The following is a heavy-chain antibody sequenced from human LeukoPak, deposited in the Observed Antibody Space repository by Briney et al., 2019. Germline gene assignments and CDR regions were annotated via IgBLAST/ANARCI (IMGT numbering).Heavy chain of an antibody. Sequence: SETLCLTCTVSGGSISSSTYFWGWIRQPPGKGLEWIGSIYYSGSTYYNPSLKSRVTISVDTSKNQFSLKLSSVTAADTAVYYCARHTYSSGWYPDYCGQGTLVTVSS. CDR2: IYYSGST. CDR1: GGSISSSTYF. D-gene: IGHD6-19*01. V-gene: IGHV4-39*01. J-gene: IGHJ4*02. CDR3: ARHTYSSGWYPDY.